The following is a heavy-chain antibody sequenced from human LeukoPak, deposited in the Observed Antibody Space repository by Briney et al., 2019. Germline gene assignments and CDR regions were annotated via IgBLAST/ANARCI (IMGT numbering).Heavy chain of an antibody. V-gene: IGHV3-48*04. Sequence: PGGSLRLSCAASGFTFSSYSMNWVRQAPGKGLEWVSYISSSSSTIYYADSVKGRFTISRDNAKNSLYLQMNSLRAEDTAVYYCASEAQKPLDYWGQGTLVTVSS. CDR1: GFTFSSYS. CDR2: ISSSSSTI. J-gene: IGHJ4*02. CDR3: ASEAQKPLDY.